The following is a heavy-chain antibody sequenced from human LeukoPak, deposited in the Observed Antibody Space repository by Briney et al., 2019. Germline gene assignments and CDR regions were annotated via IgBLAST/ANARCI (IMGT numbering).Heavy chain of an antibody. V-gene: IGHV1-3*01. CDR1: GYTFTSYA. CDR3: ARGAVGIAVAGPDY. Sequence: ASVKVSCKASGYTFTSYAMHWVRQAPGQRLEWMGWINAGNGNTKYSQKLQGRVTMTTDTSTSTAYMELRSLRSDDTAVYYCARGAVGIAVAGPDYWGQGTLVTVSS. D-gene: IGHD6-19*01. CDR2: INAGNGNT. J-gene: IGHJ4*02.